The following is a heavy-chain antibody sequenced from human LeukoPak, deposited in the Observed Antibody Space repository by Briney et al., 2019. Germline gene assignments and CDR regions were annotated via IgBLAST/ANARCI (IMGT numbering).Heavy chain of an antibody. CDR1: GFSFSSNW. V-gene: IGHV3-74*01. CDR2: INGDGSDT. J-gene: IGHJ5*02. CDR3: ARDRSPGWFDP. Sequence: GGSLRLSCAVSGFSFSSNWMHWVRQAPGKGLVWVSRINGDGSDTAYADSVKGRFTISKDNAKNTLYLQMNSLRGEDTAVYYCARDRSPGWFDPWGQGTLVIVSS.